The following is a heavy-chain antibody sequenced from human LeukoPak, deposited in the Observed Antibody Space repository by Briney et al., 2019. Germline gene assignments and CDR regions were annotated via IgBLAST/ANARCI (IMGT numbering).Heavy chain of an antibody. J-gene: IGHJ3*02. CDR1: GFTFSSYA. Sequence: PGGSLRLSCAASGFTFSSYAMSWVRQAPGKGLEWVSVIYSGGSTYYADSVKGRFTISRDNSKNTLYLQMNSLRAEDTAVYYCARDRNYYDSSGYYSDAFDIWGQGTMVTVSS. CDR2: IYSGGST. V-gene: IGHV3-66*01. D-gene: IGHD3-22*01. CDR3: ARDRNYYDSSGYYSDAFDI.